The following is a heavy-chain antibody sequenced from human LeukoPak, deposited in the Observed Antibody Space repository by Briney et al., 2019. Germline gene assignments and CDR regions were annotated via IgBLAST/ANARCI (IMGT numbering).Heavy chain of an antibody. Sequence: PSETLSLTCTVSGGSISSYYWSWIRQPPGKGLERIGYIYYSGSTNYNPSLKSRVTISVDTSKNQFSLKLSSVTAADTAVYYCAMLKLDCGGDCGFLYGMDVWGQGTTVTVSS. CDR2: IYYSGST. CDR3: AMLKLDCGGDCGFLYGMDV. J-gene: IGHJ6*02. CDR1: GGSISSYY. V-gene: IGHV4-59*01. D-gene: IGHD2-21*02.